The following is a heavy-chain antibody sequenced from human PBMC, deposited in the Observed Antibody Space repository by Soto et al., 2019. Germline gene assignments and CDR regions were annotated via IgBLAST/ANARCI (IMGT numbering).Heavy chain of an antibody. V-gene: IGHV1-69*13. CDR3: ARSRAAAPTRVGMEV. CDR1: GCTFSRNA. Sequence: ASVKISCKASGCTFSRNAIRWVRQAPGQGREWMGGIIPFFHAPNYAQKFQGRVTITADESTSIVFMEISSLRFEDTAVYYCARSRAAAPTRVGMEVWGQGTTLIVSS. J-gene: IGHJ6*01. D-gene: IGHD6-13*01. CDR2: IIPFFHAP.